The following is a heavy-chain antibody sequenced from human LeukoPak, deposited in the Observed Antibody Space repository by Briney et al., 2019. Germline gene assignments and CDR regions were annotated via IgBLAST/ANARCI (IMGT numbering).Heavy chain of an antibody. CDR1: GYTFTGYY. CDR3: ARAFVYDTDTFFDH. Sequence: ASVKVSCKASGYTFTGYYMHWVRQAPGQGLEWMGWINPNSGGTNYAQKFQGRVTMTRDTSISTAYMELSRLRSDDTAVYYCARAFVYDTDTFFDHWGQGTLVTVSS. D-gene: IGHD3-22*01. CDR2: INPNSGGT. V-gene: IGHV1-2*02. J-gene: IGHJ4*02.